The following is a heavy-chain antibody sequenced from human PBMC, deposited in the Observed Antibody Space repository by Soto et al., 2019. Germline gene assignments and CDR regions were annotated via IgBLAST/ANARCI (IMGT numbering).Heavy chain of an antibody. CDR2: IIPIFGTA. J-gene: IGHJ4*02. V-gene: IGHV1-69*01. CDR3: ATAGGSGYRVDY. Sequence: GASVKVSCKASGGTFSSCAISWVRQAPGQGLEWMGGIIPIFGTANYAQKFQGRVTITADESTSTAYMELSSLRSEDTAVYSCATAGGSGYRVDYWGQGTLVTVSS. D-gene: IGHD3-22*01. CDR1: GGTFSSCA.